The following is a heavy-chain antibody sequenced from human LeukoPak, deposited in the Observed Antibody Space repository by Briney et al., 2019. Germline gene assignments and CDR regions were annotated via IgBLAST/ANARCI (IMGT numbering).Heavy chain of an antibody. CDR1: GFTFSDYY. CDR3: ARSILPAANAIDY. V-gene: IGHV3-11*04. J-gene: IGHJ4*02. CDR2: LSSSGSTI. D-gene: IGHD2-2*01. Sequence: GGPLRLSCAASGFTFSDYYMNWIRQAPGKGLEGISYLSSSGSTISYADSVTGRFTVSRDNAKNSLYLQMNSLRAEDTAVYYCARSILPAANAIDYWGQGTLLTVSS.